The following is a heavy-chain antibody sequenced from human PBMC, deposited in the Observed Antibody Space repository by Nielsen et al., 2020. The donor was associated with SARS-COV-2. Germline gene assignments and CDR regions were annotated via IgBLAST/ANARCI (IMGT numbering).Heavy chain of an antibody. Sequence: GESLKISCKGSGYSFTSYWIGWVRQIPGKGLEWMGIIYPGDSDTRYSPSFQGQVTISADKSISTAYLQWSSLKASDTAMYYCARVPGYDFWSGYRRDYYYGMDVWGQGTTVTVSS. CDR2: IYPGDSDT. CDR1: GYSFTSYW. D-gene: IGHD3-3*01. J-gene: IGHJ6*02. V-gene: IGHV5-51*01. CDR3: ARVPGYDFWSGYRRDYYYGMDV.